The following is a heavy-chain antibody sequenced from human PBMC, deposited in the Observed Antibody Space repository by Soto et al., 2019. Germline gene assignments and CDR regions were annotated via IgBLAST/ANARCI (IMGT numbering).Heavy chain of an antibody. CDR3: ARDLAAADY. D-gene: IGHD6-13*01. CDR2: IYYSGST. J-gene: IGHJ4*02. CDR1: GGSISSSSYY. Sequence: SETLSLTCTVSGGSISSSSYYWGWIRQPPGKWLEWIGSIYYSGSTYYNPSLKSRVTISVDTSKNQFSLKLSSVTAADTAVYYCARDLAAADYWGQGTLVTVSS. V-gene: IGHV4-39*01.